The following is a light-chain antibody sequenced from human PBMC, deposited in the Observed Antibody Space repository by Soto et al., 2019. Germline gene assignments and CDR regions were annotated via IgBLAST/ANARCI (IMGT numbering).Light chain of an antibody. V-gene: IGKV3D-7*01. CDR1: QSVSSSY. CDR3: QKYKDWPTP. J-gene: IGKJ1*01. CDR2: GAS. Sequence: EIVFTHSPAALSLSPVERATLSFMASQSVSSSYLSWYQQKPGQAPRLLIYGASTRATGIPARFSGSGSGTEFTLTISSLQSEDFAVYYCQKYKDWPTPFGQGTKVDIK.